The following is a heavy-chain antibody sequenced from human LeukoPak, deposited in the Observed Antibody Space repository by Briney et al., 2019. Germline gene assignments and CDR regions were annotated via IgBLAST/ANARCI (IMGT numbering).Heavy chain of an antibody. CDR3: ARQSGHGYGKSSLWPDAFDI. CDR2: IYYTGST. D-gene: IGHD5-12*01. V-gene: IGHV4-59*08. J-gene: IGHJ3*02. Sequence: SETLSLTCTVSNGSISTYYWSWIRQPPGKGLEWIGYIYYTGSTKYNPSLKSRVTASLDTPRNEFSLRLSSVTAADTAVYYCARQSGHGYGKSSLWPDAFDIWGQGTIVTVSS. CDR1: NGSISTYY.